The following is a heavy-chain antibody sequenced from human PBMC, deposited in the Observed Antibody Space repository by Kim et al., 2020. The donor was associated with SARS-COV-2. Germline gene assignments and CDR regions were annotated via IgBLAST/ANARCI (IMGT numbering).Heavy chain of an antibody. D-gene: IGHD6-13*01. Sequence: GGSLRLSCAASGFTFSSYGMHWVRQAPGKGLEWVAVISYDGSNKYYADSVKGRFTISRDNSKNTLYLQMNSLRAEDTAVYYCANNLAAAGSEGPFDYWGQGTLVTVSS. CDR3: ANNLAAAGSEGPFDY. CDR2: ISYDGSNK. V-gene: IGHV3-30*18. CDR1: GFTFSSYG. J-gene: IGHJ4*02.